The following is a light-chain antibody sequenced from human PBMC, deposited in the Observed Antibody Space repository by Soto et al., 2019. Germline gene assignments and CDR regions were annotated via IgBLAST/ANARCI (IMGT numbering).Light chain of an antibody. CDR2: DVT. CDR1: SSDVGDFNY. Sequence: QSALTQPASVSGSPGRSVTISCTGTSSDVGDFNYVSLYQHLPGRAPKLIIYDVTNRPSGISYRFSASKSGRTASLPISGLQAEDEADYYCSSYSSSTTHVVFGGGTKLTVL. V-gene: IGLV2-14*03. CDR3: SSYSSSTTHVV. J-gene: IGLJ2*01.